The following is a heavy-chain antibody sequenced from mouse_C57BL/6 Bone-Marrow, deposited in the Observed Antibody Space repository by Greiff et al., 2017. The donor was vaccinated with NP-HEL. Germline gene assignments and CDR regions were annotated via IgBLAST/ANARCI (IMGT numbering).Heavy chain of an antibody. D-gene: IGHD1-1*01. Sequence: QVQLQQPGAELVMPGASVKLSCKASGYTFTSYWMHWVKQRPGQGLEWIGEIDPSDSYTNYNQKFKGKSTLTVDKSSSTAYMQLSSLTSEDSAVYYCARGYYGSSPGYWYFDVWGTGTTVTVSS. CDR1: GYTFTSYW. J-gene: IGHJ1*03. V-gene: IGHV1-69*01. CDR2: IDPSDSYT. CDR3: ARGYYGSSPGYWYFDV.